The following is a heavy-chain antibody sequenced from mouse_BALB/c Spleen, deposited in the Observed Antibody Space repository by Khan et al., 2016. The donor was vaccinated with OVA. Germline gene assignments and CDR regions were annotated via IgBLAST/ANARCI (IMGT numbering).Heavy chain of an antibody. CDR2: ISYSGST. Sequence: EVKLKESGPGLVKPSQSLSLTCTVTGYSITSDYAWNWIRQFPGNKLEWMGYISYSGSTNYNPALKSRISITRDTSKNQFFLQLNSVTTEDTATYYCARDGSRYNYAMDYGGQGTSVTVSS. V-gene: IGHV3-2*02. D-gene: IGHD2-3*01. CDR3: ARDGSRYNYAMDY. J-gene: IGHJ4*01. CDR1: GYSITSDYA.